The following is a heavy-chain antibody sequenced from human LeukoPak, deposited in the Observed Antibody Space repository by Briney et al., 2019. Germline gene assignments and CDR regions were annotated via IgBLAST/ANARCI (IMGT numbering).Heavy chain of an antibody. CDR2: INHSGST. D-gene: IGHD3-10*01. CDR3: ARGRAGLLVRGPRYFDY. Sequence: SETLSLTCGVYGGPFRGYYWSWIRQSPGKGLEWIGEINHSGSTNYNPSLKSRVTISVDTSKNQFSLKLSSVTAADTAVYYCARGRAGLLVRGPRYFDYWGQGTLVTVSS. V-gene: IGHV4-34*01. J-gene: IGHJ4*02. CDR1: GGPFRGYY.